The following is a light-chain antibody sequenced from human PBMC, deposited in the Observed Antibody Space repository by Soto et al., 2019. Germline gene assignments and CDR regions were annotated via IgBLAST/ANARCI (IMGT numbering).Light chain of an antibody. CDR2: LGS. Sequence: DIVMTQSPLSLPVTPGEPASISCRSSQSLLQSNGYNYLDWYLQKPGQSQQLLIYLGSNRASGVPDRFSGSGSATDFTLKISRVEAADVGVYYCMQALQTPGTFGQGTKVEIK. J-gene: IGKJ1*01. CDR3: MQALQTPGT. V-gene: IGKV2-28*01. CDR1: QSLLQSNGYNY.